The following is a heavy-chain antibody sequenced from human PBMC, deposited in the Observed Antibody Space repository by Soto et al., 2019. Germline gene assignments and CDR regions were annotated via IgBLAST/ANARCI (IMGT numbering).Heavy chain of an antibody. D-gene: IGHD1-26*01. CDR2: INDRGNYG. CDR1: GFRFSDSY. Sequence: ESGGGLVKPGGSLRLSCTASGFRFSDSYMTWIREAPGKGVERLSYINDRGNYGQYGDSVRGRSTVSRDNAKNTLFLQIHSLRVEDTAVEYCARTDGAYAIVHFNLWCCGNGVTVSS. CDR3: ARTDGAYAIVHFNL. V-gene: IGHV3-11*01. J-gene: IGHJ2*01.